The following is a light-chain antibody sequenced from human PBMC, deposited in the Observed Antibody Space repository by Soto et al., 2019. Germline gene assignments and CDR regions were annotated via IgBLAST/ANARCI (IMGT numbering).Light chain of an antibody. CDR2: AAS. CDR3: IQDYNYPRT. J-gene: IGKJ1*01. Sequence: IQMTQSPSSLPASVGDRVTITCRASQGIRNDLGWYQQKPGKAPKLLIYAASSLQSGVPSRFSGSGSGTDFTLTISSLQTQDFATYYPIQDYNYPRTFRQGTKVDIK. V-gene: IGKV1-6*01. CDR1: QGIRND.